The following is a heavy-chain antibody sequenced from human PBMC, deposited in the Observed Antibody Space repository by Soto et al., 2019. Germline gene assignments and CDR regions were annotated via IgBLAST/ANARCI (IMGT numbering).Heavy chain of an antibody. J-gene: IGHJ3*02. CDR3: ARGVGRYYDSSGYSKLDAFDI. CDR1: GYTFTGYY. Sequence: GASVKVSCKASGYTFTGYYMHWVRQAPGQGLEWMGWINPNSGGTNYAQKFQGWVTMTRDTSISTAYMELSRLRSDDTAVYYCARGVGRYYDSSGYSKLDAFDIWSQGTIVTVS. CDR2: INPNSGGT. V-gene: IGHV1-2*04. D-gene: IGHD3-22*01.